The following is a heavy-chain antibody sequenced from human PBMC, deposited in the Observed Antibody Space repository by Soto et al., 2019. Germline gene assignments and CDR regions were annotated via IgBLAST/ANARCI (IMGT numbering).Heavy chain of an antibody. Sequence: SLGLSCAASSFACSSYAMHWVRRAPGKGLEWVAVISYDGSNKYYADSVKGRFTISRDNSKNTLYLQMNSLRAEDTAVYYCAVPSSGLYYFDYWGQGTLVTVSS. V-gene: IGHV3-30-3*01. CDR2: ISYDGSNK. J-gene: IGHJ4*02. CDR1: SFACSSYA. D-gene: IGHD3-22*01. CDR3: AVPSSGLYYFDY.